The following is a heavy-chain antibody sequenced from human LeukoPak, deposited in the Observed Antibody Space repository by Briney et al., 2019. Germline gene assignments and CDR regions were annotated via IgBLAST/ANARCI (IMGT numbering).Heavy chain of an antibody. D-gene: IGHD4-11*01. V-gene: IGHV4-39*07. Sequence: SETLSLTCTVSGGSISSSSYYWGWIRQPPGKGLEWIGSIYYSGSTYYNPSLKSRVTMSVDTSKNQFSLKLSSVTAADTAVYYCARDRPFTVTTSRYYYYMDVWGKGTTVTVSS. CDR2: IYYSGST. J-gene: IGHJ6*03. CDR3: ARDRPFTVTTSRYYYYMDV. CDR1: GGSISSSSYY.